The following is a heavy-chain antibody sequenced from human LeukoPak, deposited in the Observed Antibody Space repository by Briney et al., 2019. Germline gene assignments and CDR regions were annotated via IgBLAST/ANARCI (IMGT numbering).Heavy chain of an antibody. J-gene: IGHJ4*02. CDR3: ARDMVDFDY. CDR1: GFTFSNYW. V-gene: IGHV3-7*01. D-gene: IGHD3-10*01. CDR2: IKQDGSEK. Sequence: GGSLRLSCVASGFTFSNYWMSWVRQAPGKGLEWVANIKQDGSEKYYVDSVKGRFTISRDNAKNSLYLQVSSLRAEDTAVYYCARDMVDFDYWGQGTLVTVSS.